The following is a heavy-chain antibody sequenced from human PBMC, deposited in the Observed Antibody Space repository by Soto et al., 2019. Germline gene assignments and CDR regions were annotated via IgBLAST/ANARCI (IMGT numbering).Heavy chain of an antibody. J-gene: IGHJ4*02. CDR3: VKDRYFDWPTDSHY. V-gene: IGHV3-23*01. D-gene: IGHD3-9*01. CDR2: ISASGGST. Sequence: GGSLRLSCAASGFTFSTYAMTWVRQAPGKGLEWVSAISASGGSTYYADSVKGRFTISRDNSKNTVCLEMNSLRADDTAVYYCVKDRYFDWPTDSHYWGQGTLVTVS. CDR1: GFTFSTYA.